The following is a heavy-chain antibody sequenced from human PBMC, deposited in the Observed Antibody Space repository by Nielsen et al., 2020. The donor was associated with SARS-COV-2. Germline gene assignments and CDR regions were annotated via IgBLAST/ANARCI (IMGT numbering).Heavy chain of an antibody. Sequence: KVSCKGSGYSFTSYWLGWVRQMPGKGLEWMGIIYPGDSDTRYSPSFQGQVTISADKSISTAYLQWSSLKASDTAMYYCARHRHSLGPFDYWGQGTLVTVSS. J-gene: IGHJ4*02. CDR1: GYSFTSYW. D-gene: IGHD7-27*01. CDR2: IYPGDSDT. V-gene: IGHV5-51*01. CDR3: ARHRHSLGPFDY.